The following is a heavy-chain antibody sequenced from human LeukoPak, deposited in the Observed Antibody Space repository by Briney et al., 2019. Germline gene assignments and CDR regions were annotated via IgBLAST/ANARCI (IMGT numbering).Heavy chain of an antibody. CDR3: ARSGDLDYMDV. Sequence: SETLSLTCAVYGGSFSGYYWSWIRQPPGKGLEWIGEINHSGSTNYNPSLKSRVTISVDTSKNQFSLKLSSVTAADTAVYYCARSGDLDYMDVWGKGTTVTVSS. J-gene: IGHJ6*03. CDR1: GGSFSGYY. D-gene: IGHD1-14*01. CDR2: INHSGST. V-gene: IGHV4-34*01.